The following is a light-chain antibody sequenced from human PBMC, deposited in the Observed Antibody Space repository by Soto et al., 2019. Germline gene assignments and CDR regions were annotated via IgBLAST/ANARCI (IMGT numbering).Light chain of an antibody. V-gene: IGLV1-47*01. Sequence: QSVLTQPPSASGTPGQRVTISCSGSSSNIGYNFVYWYQQVPGTAPKLLIYRNDQRPSGVPDRFSGSKSGTSASLAISGLRSEYEADYYCAAWDDSLSVGVFGGGTKLTVL. CDR2: RND. CDR3: AAWDDSLSVGV. J-gene: IGLJ2*01. CDR1: SSNIGYNF.